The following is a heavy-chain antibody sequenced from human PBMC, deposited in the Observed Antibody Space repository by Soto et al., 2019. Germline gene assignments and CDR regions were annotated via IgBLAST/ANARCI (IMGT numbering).Heavy chain of an antibody. D-gene: IGHD5-18*01. CDR2: INAGNGNT. CDR1: GYTFTSYA. J-gene: IGHJ4*02. CDR3: ARSPGYSYGDY. V-gene: IGHV1-3*01. Sequence: ASVKVSCKASGYTFTSYAMHWVRQAPGQRLEWMGWINAGNGNTKYSQKFQGRVTITRDASASTAYMELSSLRSEDTAVYYCARSPGYSYGDYWGQGTLVTVSS.